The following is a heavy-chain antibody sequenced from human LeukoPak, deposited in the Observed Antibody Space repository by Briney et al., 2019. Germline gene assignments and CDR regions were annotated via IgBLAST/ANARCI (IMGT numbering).Heavy chain of an antibody. CDR3: ARDRGAVSATWFDY. J-gene: IGHJ4*02. Sequence: PGGSLRLSCAASGFTFSGFYMSWIRQAPGKGLEWVSCIGSSSTYTNYADSVKGRFTISRDNAKNSLYLQMDGLRAEDTAVYYCARDRGAVSATWFDYWGQGTLVTVSS. CDR2: IGSSSTYT. V-gene: IGHV3-11*05. CDR1: GFTFSGFY. D-gene: IGHD6-19*01.